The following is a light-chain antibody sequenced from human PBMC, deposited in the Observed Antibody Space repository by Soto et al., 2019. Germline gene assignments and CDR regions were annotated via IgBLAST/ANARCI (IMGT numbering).Light chain of an antibody. J-gene: IGKJ1*01. CDR2: GAS. CDR3: HQYGSSPRT. Sequence: EILMTQSPATLSVSPGERATLSCRASQSVSSSYLAWYQQKPGQAPRLLIYGASSRATGIPDRFSGSGSGTDFTLTISRLEPEDFAVYYCHQYGSSPRTFGQGTKVDIK. CDR1: QSVSSSY. V-gene: IGKV3-20*01.